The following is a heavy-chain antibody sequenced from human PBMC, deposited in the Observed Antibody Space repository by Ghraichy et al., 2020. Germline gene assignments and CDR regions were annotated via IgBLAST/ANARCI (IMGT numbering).Heavy chain of an antibody. CDR1: GGSISSSSYY. Sequence: SETLSLTCTVSGGSISSSSYYWGWIRQPPGKGLEWIGSIYYSGSTYYNPSLKSRVTISVDTSKNQFSLKLSSVTAADTAVYYCARPAYSSSWYQRAFDIWGQGTMVTVSS. D-gene: IGHD6-13*01. J-gene: IGHJ3*02. V-gene: IGHV4-39*01. CDR2: IYYSGST. CDR3: ARPAYSSSWYQRAFDI.